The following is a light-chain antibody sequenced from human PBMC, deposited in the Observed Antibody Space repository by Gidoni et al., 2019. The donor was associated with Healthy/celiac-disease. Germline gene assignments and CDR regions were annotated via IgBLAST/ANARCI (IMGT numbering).Light chain of an antibody. V-gene: IGKV3-15*01. J-gene: IGKJ1*01. CDR2: GAS. CDR1: QSVSSN. Sequence: LVMTQSPATLSVSPGERATLSCRASQSVSSNLAWYQQKPGQAPRLLIYGASTRATGIPARFSGSGSGTEFTLTISSLQSEDFAVYYCQQYNNWLWTFGQXTKVEIK. CDR3: QQYNNWLWT.